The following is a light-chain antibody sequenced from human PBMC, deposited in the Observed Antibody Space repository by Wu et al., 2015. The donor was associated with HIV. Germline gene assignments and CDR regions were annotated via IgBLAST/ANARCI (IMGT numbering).Light chain of an antibody. Sequence: EIVMTQSPATLSVSPGERATLSCRASQSVSSKFAWYQQKPGQASRLLIYDASTRATGIPARFSGTGSGTEFTLTINNMQSEDFAVYFCQQYYDWPPVTFGGGTKVEI. J-gene: IGKJ4*01. CDR3: QQYYDWPPVT. V-gene: IGKV3D-15*01. CDR1: QSVSSK. CDR2: DAS.